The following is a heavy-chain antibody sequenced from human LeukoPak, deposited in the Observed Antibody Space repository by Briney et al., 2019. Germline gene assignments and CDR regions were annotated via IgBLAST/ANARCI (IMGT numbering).Heavy chain of an antibody. D-gene: IGHD1-26*01. J-gene: IGHJ4*02. CDR3: AKVDWSYSSL. Sequence: PGGSLRLSCAPSGFSFNNYGMSWVRQAPGKGLEWVSGISGSGDSTYYADSVKGRFTISRDNSKNTLYLQMNSLRAEDTAIYYCAKVDWSYSSLWGQGTLVTVSS. CDR1: GFSFNNYG. V-gene: IGHV3-23*01. CDR2: ISGSGDST.